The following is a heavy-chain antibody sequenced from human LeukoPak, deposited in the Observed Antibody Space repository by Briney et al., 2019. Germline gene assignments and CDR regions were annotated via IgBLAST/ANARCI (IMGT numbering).Heavy chain of an antibody. CDR2: IYYSGST. CDR3: ARDTYGDWYFDL. D-gene: IGHD3-10*01. V-gene: IGHV4-59*13. Sequence: SETLSLTCTVSGGSISSYYWSWIRQPPGKGLEWIGYIYYSGSTNYNPSLKSRVIISVDTSKNQFSLKLSSVTAADTAVYYCARDTYGDWYFDLWGRGTLVTVSS. CDR1: GGSISSYY. J-gene: IGHJ2*01.